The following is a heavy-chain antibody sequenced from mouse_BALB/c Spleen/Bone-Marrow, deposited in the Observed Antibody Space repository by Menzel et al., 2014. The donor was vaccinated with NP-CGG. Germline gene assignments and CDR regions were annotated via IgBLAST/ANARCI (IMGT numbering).Heavy chain of an antibody. CDR3: ARDRYYGYAMGY. J-gene: IGHJ4*01. D-gene: IGHD1-1*01. V-gene: IGHV5-6-3*01. CDR2: INSNGGST. Sequence: EVQGVESGGGLVQPGGSLKLSCAASRFTFSSYGMSWVRQTPDKRLELVATINSNGGSTYYPDSVKDRFTISRDNAKNTLYLQMSSLKSEDTAMYYCARDRYYGYAMGYWGQGTSVTVSS. CDR1: RFTFSSYG.